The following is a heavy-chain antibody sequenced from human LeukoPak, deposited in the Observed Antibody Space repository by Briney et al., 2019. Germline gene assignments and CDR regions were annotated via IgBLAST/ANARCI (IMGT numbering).Heavy chain of an antibody. V-gene: IGHV3-23*01. J-gene: IGHJ4*02. CDR3: AREGYCSSTSCYAGFDY. D-gene: IGHD2-2*01. CDR2: ISGSGGST. CDR1: GFTFSSYA. Sequence: GGSLRLSCAASGFTFSSYAMSWVRQAPGKGLEWVSAISGSGGSTYYADSVKGRFTISRDNSKNTLYLQMNSLRAEETAVYYCAREGYCSSTSCYAGFDYWGQGTLVTVSS.